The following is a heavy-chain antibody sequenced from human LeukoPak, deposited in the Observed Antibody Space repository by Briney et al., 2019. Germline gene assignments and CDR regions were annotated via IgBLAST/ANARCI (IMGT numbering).Heavy chain of an antibody. CDR2: IYYSGST. CDR3: ARNGCGVPGWFDP. CDR1: GGSISSSSYY. D-gene: IGHD3-3*01. V-gene: IGHV4-39*01. Sequence: PSETLSLTCTVSGGSISSSSYYWGWIRQPPGKGLEWIGSIYYSGSTYYNPSLKSRVTISVDTSKNQFSLKLSSVTAADTAVYYCARNGCGVPGWFDPWGQGTLVTVSS. J-gene: IGHJ5*02.